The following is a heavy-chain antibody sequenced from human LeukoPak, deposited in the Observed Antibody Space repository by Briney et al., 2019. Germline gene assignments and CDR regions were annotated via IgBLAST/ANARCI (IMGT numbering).Heavy chain of an antibody. CDR3: AGGWYYPGY. J-gene: IGHJ4*02. D-gene: IGHD3-10*01. CDR2: ISTSGSNI. V-gene: IGHV3-11*01. CDR1: RFAISDYY. Sequence: PGESLRLSCAASRFAISDYYMSWIRQAPGKGLEWISYISTSGSNIYYADSVKGRFTISRDNAKNSLYLQMDSLRAEDTAVYYCAGGWYYPGYWGQGTLVTVSS.